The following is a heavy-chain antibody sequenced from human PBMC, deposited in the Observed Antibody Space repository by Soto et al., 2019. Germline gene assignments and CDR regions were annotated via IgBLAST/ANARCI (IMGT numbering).Heavy chain of an antibody. CDR2: IYYSGTT. CDR1: GASVSDKTFY. D-gene: IGHD3-3*01. J-gene: IGHJ4*02. CDR3: ARRRDFFDY. V-gene: IGHV4-61*01. Sequence: PSETLSLTCSVSGASVSDKTFYWSWLRQSPGKGLEWIGYIYYSGTTNYNPSLKGRFTISVDTSKNQFSLRLNSVTAADTALYYCARRRDFFDYWGQGTLVTVSS.